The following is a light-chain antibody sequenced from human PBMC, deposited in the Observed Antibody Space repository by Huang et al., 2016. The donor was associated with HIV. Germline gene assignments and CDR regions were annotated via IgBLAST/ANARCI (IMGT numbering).Light chain of an antibody. CDR3: QQRSGWPPIFT. Sequence: ETVLTQSPATLSVSPGDRATLSCRASQSVSKYLAWYQQKPGQAPRLLIYDSSTRATDIPARFRGSGSGTDFILTISSIEPEDFASYYCQQRSGWPPIFTFGPGTRVDFK. CDR1: QSVSKY. CDR2: DSS. J-gene: IGKJ3*01. V-gene: IGKV3-11*01.